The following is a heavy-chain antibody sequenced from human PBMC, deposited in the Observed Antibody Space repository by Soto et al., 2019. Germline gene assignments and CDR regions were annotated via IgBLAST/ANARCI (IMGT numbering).Heavy chain of an antibody. V-gene: IGHV3-53*01. CDR3: AKLSRYSGYETFDY. CDR2: IGSGGST. CDR1: GFTVSSYY. Sequence: PGGSLRLSCAASGFTVSSYYMSWVRQAPGKGLEWVSIIGSGGSTYYADSVKGRFTISRDNSKNTLYLQMNSLRAEDTAVYYCAKLSRYSGYETFDYWGQGTLVTVSS. D-gene: IGHD5-12*01. J-gene: IGHJ4*02.